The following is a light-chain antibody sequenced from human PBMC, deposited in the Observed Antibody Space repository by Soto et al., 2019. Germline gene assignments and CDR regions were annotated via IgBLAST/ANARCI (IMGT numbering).Light chain of an antibody. CDR3: CSYAQRPTFVYV. Sequence: QSALTQPASVSGSPGQSITISCTGTSSDVGSYRLVSWYQQHPGKAPKLIISEVNKRPSGVSSRFSGSKSGNTASLTISGLQAEDEADYYCCSYAQRPTFVYVFGTGTKVTVL. V-gene: IGLV2-23*02. CDR1: SSDVGSYRL. CDR2: EVN. J-gene: IGLJ1*01.